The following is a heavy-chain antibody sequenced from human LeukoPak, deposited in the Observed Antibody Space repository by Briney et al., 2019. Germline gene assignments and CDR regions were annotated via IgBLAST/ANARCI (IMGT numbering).Heavy chain of an antibody. CDR2: IYIGGDT. J-gene: IGHJ5*02. V-gene: IGHV3-66*01. CDR3: ARGLRYSSGTNWFDP. D-gene: IGHD6-19*01. Sequence: PGGSLRLSCAASGFTVSSNYMTWVRQAPGKGLEWVSVIYIGGDTYYADSVKDRFTISRDNSKNTVYLQMNSLRAEDTAVYYCARGLRYSSGTNWFDPWGQGTLVTVSS. CDR1: GFTVSSNY.